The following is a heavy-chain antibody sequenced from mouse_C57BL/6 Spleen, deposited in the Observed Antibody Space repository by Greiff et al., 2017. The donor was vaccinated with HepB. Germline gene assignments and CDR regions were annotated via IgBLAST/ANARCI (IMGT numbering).Heavy chain of an antibody. CDR1: GFSLTSYG. Sequence: VQLQESGPGLVQPSQSLSITCTVSGFSLTSYGVHWVRQAPGKGLEWLGVIWSGGSTDYNAAFISRLSISKDNSKSQVFFKMNSLQADDTAIYYCARAYYSNYVDYFDYWGQGTTLTVSS. D-gene: IGHD2-5*01. CDR2: IWSGGST. CDR3: ARAYYSNYVDYFDY. V-gene: IGHV2-2*01. J-gene: IGHJ2*01.